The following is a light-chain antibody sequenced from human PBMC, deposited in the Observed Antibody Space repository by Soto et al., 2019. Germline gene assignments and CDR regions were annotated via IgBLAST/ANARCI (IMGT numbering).Light chain of an antibody. Sequence: QSALTQPASVSGSPGQSITISCTGTSSDIGGYNYVSWYQQYPGKAPNLIIYEVTNRPSGISYRFSGSKSGNTASLTISGLQVEDEADYYCSSFRSGGTWVLFGGGTKLTVL. CDR1: SSDIGGYNY. V-gene: IGLV2-14*01. J-gene: IGLJ2*01. CDR2: EVT. CDR3: SSFRSGGTWVL.